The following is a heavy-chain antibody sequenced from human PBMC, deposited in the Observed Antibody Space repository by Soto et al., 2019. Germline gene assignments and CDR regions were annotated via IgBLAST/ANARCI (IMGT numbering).Heavy chain of an antibody. Sequence: LRLSCVASGFSLANYPMNWVRQTPGKGLEWISYSSPRGDTIYYADSVEGRFTISRDNARNSLSLHMSSLRDEDSALYYCAKGPHTNVGWPYYFESWGQGVPVTVSS. D-gene: IGHD6-19*01. V-gene: IGHV3-48*02. CDR1: GFSLANYP. CDR2: SSPRGDTI. CDR3: AKGPHTNVGWPYYFES. J-gene: IGHJ4*02.